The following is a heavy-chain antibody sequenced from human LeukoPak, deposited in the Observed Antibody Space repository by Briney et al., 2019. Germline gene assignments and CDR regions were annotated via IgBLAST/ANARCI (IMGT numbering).Heavy chain of an antibody. Sequence: GGSLRLSCVGSGFTFTNAWMDWARQAPGKGLEWVGRIKSNPDGGTADYAAPVKGRFIISRDDSKNTLYLHMNTLKTKDTAVYYWGTVYDTGVSWGEGTLVTVSS. V-gene: IGHV3-15*01. D-gene: IGHD5/OR15-5a*01. CDR3: GTVYDTGVS. CDR2: IKSNPDGGTA. J-gene: IGHJ4*02. CDR1: GFTFTNAW.